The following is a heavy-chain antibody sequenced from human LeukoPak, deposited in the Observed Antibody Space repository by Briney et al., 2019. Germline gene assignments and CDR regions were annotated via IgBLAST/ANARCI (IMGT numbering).Heavy chain of an antibody. CDR2: IKQDGSEK. D-gene: IGHD2-2*01. CDR3: ARDCSSTSCSDAFDI. CDR1: GFTFSSYW. Sequence: PGGSLRLSCAASGFTFSSYWMSWVRQAPGKGLEWVANIKQDGSEKYYVDSVKGRFTISRDNSKNTLYLQMNSLRAEDTAVYYCARDCSSTSCSDAFDIWGQGTMVTVSS. J-gene: IGHJ3*02. V-gene: IGHV3-7*04.